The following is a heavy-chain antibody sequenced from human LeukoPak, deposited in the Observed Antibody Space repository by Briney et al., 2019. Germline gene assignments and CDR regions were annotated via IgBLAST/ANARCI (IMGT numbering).Heavy chain of an antibody. Sequence: GGSLRLSCAASGFTFSNYWMSWVRQAPGKGLEWFSVLYSGGSTYYADYVQGRFTISRDNSKNMLYLQMNSMRVEDTAVYFCARGDCSGGSCHSGLWGQGTLVTVSS. CDR2: LYSGGST. CDR3: ARGDCSGGSCHSGL. J-gene: IGHJ4*02. CDR1: GFTFSNYW. V-gene: IGHV3-66*01. D-gene: IGHD2-15*01.